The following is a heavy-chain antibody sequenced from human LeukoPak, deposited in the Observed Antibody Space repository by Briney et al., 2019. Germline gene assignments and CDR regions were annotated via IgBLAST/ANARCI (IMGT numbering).Heavy chain of an antibody. Sequence: GGSLRLSCAASGFTFSSYWMRWVRQAPGKGLVWVSRIKSDGSSTNYADSVKGRFTIYSDNAKNKLYLQMNSLGAADTAVYYCAREAYGSGQYYFDYWGQGTLVTVSS. CDR2: IKSDGSST. D-gene: IGHD3-10*01. V-gene: IGHV3-74*01. CDR3: AREAYGSGQYYFDY. J-gene: IGHJ4*02. CDR1: GFTFSSYW.